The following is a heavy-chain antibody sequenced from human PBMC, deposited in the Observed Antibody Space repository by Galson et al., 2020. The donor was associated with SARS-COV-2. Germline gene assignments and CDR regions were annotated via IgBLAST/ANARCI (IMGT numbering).Heavy chain of an antibody. V-gene: IGHV3-30*18. CDR1: GFTFSTYG. CDR2: ISYDGSKK. CDR3: AKEAFVWFGEISGGMDV. D-gene: IGHD3-10*01. Sequence: GESLKISCAASGFTFSTYGMHWVRQAPGKGLEWVAVISYDGSKKDYVDSVKGRFTISRDNSKNTLYLQMNSLRPEDTGIYYCAKEAFVWFGEISGGMDVWGQGTTITVSS. J-gene: IGHJ6*02.